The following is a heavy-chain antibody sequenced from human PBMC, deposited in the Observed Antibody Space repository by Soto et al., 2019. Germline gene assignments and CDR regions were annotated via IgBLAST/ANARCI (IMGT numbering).Heavy chain of an antibody. CDR1: GFTFSSYS. CDR3: ARGIKPTATPYYFGY. Sequence: GGSLRLSCAASGFTFSSYSMNWVRQAPGKGLEWVSYISSSSSTIYYADSVKGRFTISRDNAKNSLYLQMNSLRDEDTAVYYCARGIKPTATPYYFGYWGQGTLVTVSS. V-gene: IGHV3-48*02. J-gene: IGHJ4*02. CDR2: ISSSSSTI.